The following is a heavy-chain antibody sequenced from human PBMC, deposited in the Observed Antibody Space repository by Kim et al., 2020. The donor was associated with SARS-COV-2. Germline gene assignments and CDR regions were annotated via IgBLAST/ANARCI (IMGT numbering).Heavy chain of an antibody. J-gene: IGHJ3*02. CDR2: ISGSGGST. CDR1: GFTFSSYA. CDR3: ANDPLGGYVYDAFDI. D-gene: IGHD3-22*01. Sequence: GGSLRLSCAASGFTFSSYAMSWVRQAPGKGLEWVSAISGSGGSTYYADSVKGRFTISRDNSKNTLYLQMNSLRAEDTAVYYCANDPLGGYVYDAFDIWGQGTMVTVSS. V-gene: IGHV3-23*01.